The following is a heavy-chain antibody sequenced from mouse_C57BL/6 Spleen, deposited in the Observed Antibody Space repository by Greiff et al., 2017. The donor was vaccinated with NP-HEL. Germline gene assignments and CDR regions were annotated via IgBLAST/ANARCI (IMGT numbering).Heavy chain of an antibody. V-gene: IGHV1-85*01. Sequence: VQLQQSGPELVKPGASVKLSCKASGYTFTSYDINWVKQRPGQGLEWIGWIYPRDGSTKYNEKFKGKATLTVDTSSSAAYMELHSLTSEDSAVYFCARGERLLGYAMDYWGQGTSVTVSS. CDR2: IYPRDGST. D-gene: IGHD2-3*01. CDR1: GYTFTSYD. CDR3: ARGERLLGYAMDY. J-gene: IGHJ4*01.